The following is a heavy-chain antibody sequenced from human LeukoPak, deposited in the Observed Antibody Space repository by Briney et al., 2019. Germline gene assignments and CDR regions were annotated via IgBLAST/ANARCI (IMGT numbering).Heavy chain of an antibody. V-gene: IGHV3-23*01. CDR3: AKDQHEYGVMAF. D-gene: IGHD3-16*01. CDR2: ISGSGGST. Sequence: PGGSLRLSCAASGFTFSSYGMSWVRQAPGKGLEWVSAISGSGGSTYYADSVKGRFTISRDNSKNTLYLQMDSLRAEDTAVYYCAKDQHEYGVMAFWGQGTLVTVSS. CDR1: GFTFSSYG. J-gene: IGHJ4*02.